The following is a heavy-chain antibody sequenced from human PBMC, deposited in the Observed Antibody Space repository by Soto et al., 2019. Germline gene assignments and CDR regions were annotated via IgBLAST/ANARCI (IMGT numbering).Heavy chain of an antibody. J-gene: IGHJ4*02. Sequence: QVQLVESGGGVVQPGRSLRLSCAASGFTFSSHAMHWVRQAPGKGLEWVAVISYDGSNKYYADSVKGRFTISRDNSKNTLYLQMNSLRAEDTAVYYCARELQELSSSWSFDYWGQGTLVTVSS. CDR1: GFTFSSHA. CDR2: ISYDGSNK. D-gene: IGHD6-13*01. CDR3: ARELQELSSSWSFDY. V-gene: IGHV3-30-3*01.